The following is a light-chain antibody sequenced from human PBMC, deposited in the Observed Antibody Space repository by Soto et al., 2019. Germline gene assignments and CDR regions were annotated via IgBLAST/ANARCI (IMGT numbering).Light chain of an antibody. J-gene: IGKJ5*01. CDR3: QQRSNWPHSIT. Sequence: IVVVQSNTNLSLSPGGRAPPSLQPLQSVSSYLAWYQQKPGQAPRLLIYGASSRATGIPDRFSGSGSGTDFTLTISRLEPEDFAVYYCQQRSNWPHSITFGQGTRLEI. V-gene: IGKV3D-20*02. CDR2: GAS. CDR1: QSVSSY.